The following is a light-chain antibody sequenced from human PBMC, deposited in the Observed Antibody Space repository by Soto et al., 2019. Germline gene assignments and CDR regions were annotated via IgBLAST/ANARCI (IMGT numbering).Light chain of an antibody. CDR1: SSDVGGYNY. CDR3: SSFAGGGNTVL. CDR2: EVT. J-gene: IGLJ2*01. Sequence: QSALTQPPSASGSLGQSVTISCTGTSSDVGGYNYVSWHQQHPGKAPKVMIYEVTERPPGVPDRFSGSKSGNTASLTVSGLQAEDDADYYCSSFAGGGNTVLLGGGTKVTVL. V-gene: IGLV2-8*01.